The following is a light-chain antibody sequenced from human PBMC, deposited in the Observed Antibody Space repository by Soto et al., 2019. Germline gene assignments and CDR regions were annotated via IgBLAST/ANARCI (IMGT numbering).Light chain of an antibody. CDR3: QQYHSYSWT. CDR2: AES. V-gene: IGKV1-27*01. CDR1: QDINNY. J-gene: IGKJ1*01. Sequence: DIQMTQSPSSLSASVGDRVTITCRASQDINNYLAWYQQRPGKVPRLLIYAESTLQSGVPSRFSGSVSGTDFTLAISSLQPEDVATYYCQQYHSYSWTFGQGTKVEIK.